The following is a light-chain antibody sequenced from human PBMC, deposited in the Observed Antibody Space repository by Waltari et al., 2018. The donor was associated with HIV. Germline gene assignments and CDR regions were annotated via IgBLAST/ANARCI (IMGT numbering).Light chain of an antibody. CDR1: HPINNN. J-gene: IGKJ4*01. CDR2: GAS. CDR3: HQYNNWPPLT. Sequence: ETVMTQFPATVSVFPGGSATLYCWANHPINNNVAWYQQRPGQAPRLLIYGASTRATGVPTRFSGSGSGTDFTLTIDNLQSEDIAVYYCHQYNNWPPLTLGGGTKVEIK. V-gene: IGKV3-15*01.